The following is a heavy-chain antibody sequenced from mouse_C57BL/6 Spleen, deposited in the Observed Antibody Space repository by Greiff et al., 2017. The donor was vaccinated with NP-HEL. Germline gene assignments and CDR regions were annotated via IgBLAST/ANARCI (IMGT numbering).Heavy chain of an antibody. D-gene: IGHD4-1*02. Sequence: VKLMESGPELVKPGASVKISCKASGYAFSSSWMNWVKQRPGKGLEWIGRIYPGDGDTNYNGKFKGKATLTADKSSSTAYMQLSSLTSEDSAVYFCARSQLGRDFDYWGQGTTLTVSS. CDR2: IYPGDGDT. CDR3: ARSQLGRDFDY. CDR1: GYAFSSSW. J-gene: IGHJ2*01. V-gene: IGHV1-82*01.